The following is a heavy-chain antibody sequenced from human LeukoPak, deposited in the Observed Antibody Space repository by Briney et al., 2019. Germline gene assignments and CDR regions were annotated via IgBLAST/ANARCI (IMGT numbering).Heavy chain of an antibody. Sequence: GESLKISCKGSGYSFTSYWIGWVRQMPGKGLEWMGIIYPGDSDTRYSPSFQGQVTISADKSISTAYLQWSSLKASDTAMYYCARQPSRFGELLAYYYGMDVWGQGTTVTVSS. CDR3: ARQPSRFGELLAYYYGMDV. CDR2: IYPGDSDT. CDR1: GYSFTSYW. D-gene: IGHD3-10*01. J-gene: IGHJ6*02. V-gene: IGHV5-51*01.